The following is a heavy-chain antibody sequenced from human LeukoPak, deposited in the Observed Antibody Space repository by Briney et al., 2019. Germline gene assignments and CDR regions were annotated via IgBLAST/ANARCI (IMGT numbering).Heavy chain of an antibody. D-gene: IGHD3-3*01. CDR1: GGSISSGYY. CDR3: ATSRNYDFWSGSWYFDY. J-gene: IGHJ4*02. V-gene: IGHV4-61*02. CDR2: SYTSGST. Sequence: PSQTLSLTCTVSGGSISSGYYWSWIRQPAGKGLEWIGRSYTSGSTNYNPSLKSRVTISVDTSKNQFSLKLSSVTAADTAVYYCATSRNYDFWSGSWYFDYWGQGTLVTVSS.